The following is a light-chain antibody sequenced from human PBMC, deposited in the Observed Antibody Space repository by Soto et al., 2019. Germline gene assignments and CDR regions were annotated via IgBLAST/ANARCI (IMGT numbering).Light chain of an antibody. CDR3: QYYNSWPPLLT. V-gene: IGKV3-15*01. J-gene: IGKJ4*01. CDR1: QSVSGD. CDR2: RTY. Sequence: EIVMTQFPATLAVSPGERATLSCRASQSVSGDVAWYQQKPGQAPRLLIYRTYTRASSIPARFSGRGSGTQFALTINSLQSEDFAVYYCQYYNSWPPLLTFGGGTKVEMK.